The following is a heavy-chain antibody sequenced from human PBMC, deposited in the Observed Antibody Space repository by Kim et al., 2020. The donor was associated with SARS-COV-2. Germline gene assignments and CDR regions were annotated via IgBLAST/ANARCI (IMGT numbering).Heavy chain of an antibody. Sequence: GESLKISCKGSGYSFTSYWIGWVRQMPGKGLEWMGIIYPGDSDTRYSPSFQGQVTISADKSISTAYLQWSSLKASDTAMYYCARHHTYYDILTGPAYNWFDPWGQGTLVTVSS. D-gene: IGHD3-9*01. J-gene: IGHJ5*02. CDR2: IYPGDSDT. CDR1: GYSFTSYW. V-gene: IGHV5-51*01. CDR3: ARHHTYYDILTGPAYNWFDP.